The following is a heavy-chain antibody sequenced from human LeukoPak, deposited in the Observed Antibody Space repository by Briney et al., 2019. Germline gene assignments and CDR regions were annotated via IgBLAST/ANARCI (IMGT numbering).Heavy chain of an antibody. CDR3: ARTTFTTFVNWFDP. V-gene: IGHV6-1*01. D-gene: IGHD1-1*01. Sequence: SQTLSLTCAISGDSVSNKSAAWNWIRQSPSRGLEWLGRTYYRSKWYNDYAVSVKSRIIINPDTSKNQFSLQLSSVTPEDTAVYFCARTTFTTFVNWFDPSGQGTLVTVSS. CDR2: TYYRSKWYN. CDR1: GDSVSNKSAA. J-gene: IGHJ5*02.